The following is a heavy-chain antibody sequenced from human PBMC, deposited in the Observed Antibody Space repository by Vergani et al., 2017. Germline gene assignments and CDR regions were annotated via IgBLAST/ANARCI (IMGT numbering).Heavy chain of an antibody. J-gene: IGHJ6*02. CDR3: AKRGYIYGYYYYGMDV. D-gene: IGHD5-18*01. CDR1: GFTFSSYA. CDR2: ISGDGGSP. V-gene: IGHV3-23*01. Sequence: EVQLLESGGGLVQPGGSLRLSCAASGFTFSSYAMSWVRQAPGKGLEWVSAISGDGGSPYYADSVKGRFTISRDNSENTLYLQMNSLRAEDTAVYYCAKRGYIYGYYYYGMDVWGQGTTVTVSS.